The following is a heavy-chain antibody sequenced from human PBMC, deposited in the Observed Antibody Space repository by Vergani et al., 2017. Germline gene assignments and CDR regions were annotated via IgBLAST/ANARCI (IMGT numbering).Heavy chain of an antibody. CDR1: GDSLTSDFFY. V-gene: IGHV4-61*02. Sequence: QVQLQESGPGPVKPSQTLSLTCSVSGDSLTSDFFYWTWLRQPAGKGLEWIGRLCPSGSTNYKPSLKSRVTMSIDASKNQFSLKLTSVTAADTAVYYCATGAGPFDIWGQGTLVTVSS. CDR2: LCPSGST. D-gene: IGHD7-27*01. J-gene: IGHJ4*02. CDR3: ATGAGPFDI.